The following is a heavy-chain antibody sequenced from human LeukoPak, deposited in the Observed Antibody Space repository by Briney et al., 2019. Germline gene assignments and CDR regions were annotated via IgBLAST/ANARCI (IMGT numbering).Heavy chain of an antibody. V-gene: IGHV3-23*01. CDR2: ISGSGGST. CDR1: GFTFSSYA. J-gene: IGHJ5*02. CDR3: AKDLGHMITFGGVMNWFDP. Sequence: GGSLRLSCAASGFTFSSYAMSWVRQAPGKGLEWVSAISGSGGSTYYADSVKGRFTISRDNSKNTLYPQMNSLRAEDTAVYYCAKDLGHMITFGGVMNWFDPWGQGTLVTVSS. D-gene: IGHD3-16*01.